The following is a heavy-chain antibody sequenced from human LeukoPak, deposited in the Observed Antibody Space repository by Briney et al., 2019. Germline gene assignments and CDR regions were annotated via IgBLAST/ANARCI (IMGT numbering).Heavy chain of an antibody. V-gene: IGHV4-34*01. CDR2: INHSGST. CDR1: GGSFSGYY. J-gene: IGHJ4*02. Sequence: SETLSLTCAVYGGSFSGYYWSWIRQPPGKGLEWIGEINHSGSTNYNPSLKSRVTILVDTSKNQFSLKLSSVTAADTAVYYCARGRRGSSSLIDYWGQGTLVTVSS. CDR3: ARGRRGSSSLIDY. D-gene: IGHD1-26*01.